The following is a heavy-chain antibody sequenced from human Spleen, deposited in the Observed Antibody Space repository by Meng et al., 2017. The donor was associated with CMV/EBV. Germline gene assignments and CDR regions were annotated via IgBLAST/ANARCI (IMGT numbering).Heavy chain of an antibody. Sequence: GESLKISCAASAFTFSNAWMSWVRQAPGKGLEWVGRIKSKTDGGTTDYAAPVKGRFTISRDDSKNTLYLQMNSLKTEDTAVYYCTTEYVEDIVVVPAAIEYFDYWGQGTLVTVSS. CDR1: AFTFSNAW. CDR2: IKSKTDGGTT. J-gene: IGHJ4*02. V-gene: IGHV3-15*01. CDR3: TTEYVEDIVVVPAAIEYFDY. D-gene: IGHD2-2*01.